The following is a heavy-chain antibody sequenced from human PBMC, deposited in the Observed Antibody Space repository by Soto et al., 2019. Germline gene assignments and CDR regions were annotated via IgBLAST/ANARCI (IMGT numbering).Heavy chain of an antibody. J-gene: IGHJ4*02. CDR1: GGTFSSYA. V-gene: IGHV1-69*13. CDR3: ARDGKTQNHSGSSRYFDY. D-gene: IGHD1-26*01. Sequence: SVKVSCKASGGTFSSYAISWVRQAPGQGLEWMGGIIPIFGTANYAQRFQGRVTITADESTSTAYMELSSLRSEDTAVYYCARDGKTQNHSGSSRYFDYWGQGTLVTVSS. CDR2: IIPIFGTA.